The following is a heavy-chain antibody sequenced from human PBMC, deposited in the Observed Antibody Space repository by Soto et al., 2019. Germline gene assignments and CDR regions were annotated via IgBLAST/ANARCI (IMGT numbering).Heavy chain of an antibody. D-gene: IGHD6-13*01. CDR1: GYYIISNNNY. CDR2: IYYSGPT. CDR3: ARDRPLYSSSHNWFDP. J-gene: IGHJ5*02. Sequence: SETLSLTCTVSGYYIISNNNYWSWIRQPPGKGLEWIGYIYYSGPTNYNPSLKSRVSISVDTSKNQFSLNLSSVTAADTAVYYCARDRPLYSSSHNWFDPWGQGILVTVSS. V-gene: IGHV4-61*01.